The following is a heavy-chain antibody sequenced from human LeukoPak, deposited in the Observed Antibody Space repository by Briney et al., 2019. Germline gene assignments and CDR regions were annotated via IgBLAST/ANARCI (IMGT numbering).Heavy chain of an antibody. V-gene: IGHV3-21*01. J-gene: IGHJ4*02. Sequence: GGSLRLSCAASGFTFSNFAMTWVRQAPGKGLEWVSSIVGSSSTYYADSLKGRFTISRDNAKNSLYLQMNSLRAEDTAVYYCARDRTAVTAFDYWGQGTLVTVSS. CDR1: GFTFSNFA. D-gene: IGHD4-17*01. CDR3: ARDRTAVTAFDY. CDR2: IVGSSST.